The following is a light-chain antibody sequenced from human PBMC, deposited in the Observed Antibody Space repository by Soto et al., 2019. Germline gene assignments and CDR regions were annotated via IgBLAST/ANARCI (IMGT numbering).Light chain of an antibody. V-gene: IGLV2-14*01. CDR3: SAFAKSRDYV. CDR1: SSDVGAYNY. J-gene: IGLJ1*01. CDR2: EVS. Sequence: QSALTQPASVSGSPGQSITISCTGTSSDVGAYNYVSWYQQQSGKAPKLLIHEVSSRPAGVSDRFSGSKSGNTASLTISGLQAEAEAHYYCSAFAKSRDYVFGNGTKFT.